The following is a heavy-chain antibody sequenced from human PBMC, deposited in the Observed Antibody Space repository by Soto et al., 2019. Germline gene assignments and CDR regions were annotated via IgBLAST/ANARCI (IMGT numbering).Heavy chain of an antibody. V-gene: IGHV3-66*01. Sequence: GSLRLSCAASGLSVGNNHMSWVRQAPGKGLEWVSVIYSGGSTYYAGSVKDRFTISRDSFKNTLYLQMNGLGAEDTAVYYCARGQVKLDYWGQGTLVTVSS. J-gene: IGHJ4*02. CDR3: ARGQVKLDY. CDR1: GLSVGNNH. CDR2: IYSGGST.